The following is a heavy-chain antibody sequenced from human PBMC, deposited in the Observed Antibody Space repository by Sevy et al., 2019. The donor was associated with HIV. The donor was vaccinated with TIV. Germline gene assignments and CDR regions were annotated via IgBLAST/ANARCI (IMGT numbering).Heavy chain of an antibody. J-gene: IGHJ6*02. D-gene: IGHD2-2*01. V-gene: IGHV3-33*01. CDR3: ARQLQDIVVVPAAIFGGYYYGMDV. Sequence: GGSLRLSCAASGFTFSSYGMHWVRQAPGKGLEWVAVIWYDGSNKYYADSVKGRFTISRDNSKNTLYLQMNSLRAEDTAVYYWARQLQDIVVVPAAIFGGYYYGMDVWGQGTTVTVSS. CDR1: GFTFSSYG. CDR2: IWYDGSNK.